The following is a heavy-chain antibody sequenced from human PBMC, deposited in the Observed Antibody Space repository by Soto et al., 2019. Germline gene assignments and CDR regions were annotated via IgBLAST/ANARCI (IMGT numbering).Heavy chain of an antibody. Sequence: GGSRRLSCAASGFTFSGYAMSWVRQAPGKGLEGVSAISGSGGSTYYADSVKGRFTISRDNSKNTLQLQRNSRRAEDTDGYYFRKSGGPYYYDHFTFDPWGQGTLVTVSS. CDR3: RKSGGPYYYDHFTFDP. J-gene: IGHJ5*02. V-gene: IGHV3-23*01. CDR2: ISGSGGST. D-gene: IGHD3-22*01. CDR1: GFTFSGYA.